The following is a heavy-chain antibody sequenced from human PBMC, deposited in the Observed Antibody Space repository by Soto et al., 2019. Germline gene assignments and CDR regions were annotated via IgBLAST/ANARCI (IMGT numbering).Heavy chain of an antibody. CDR3: AKVRCSSTSCYALAAFDI. J-gene: IGHJ3*02. D-gene: IGHD2-2*01. V-gene: IGHV3-23*01. CDR2: ISGSGGST. Sequence: GGSLSLSCAASGYTFSSYALSWVRQAPGKGLEWVSAISGSGGSTYYADSVKGRFTISRDNSKNTLYLQMNSLRAEDTAVYYCAKVRCSSTSCYALAAFDIWGQGTMVTVSS. CDR1: GYTFSSYA.